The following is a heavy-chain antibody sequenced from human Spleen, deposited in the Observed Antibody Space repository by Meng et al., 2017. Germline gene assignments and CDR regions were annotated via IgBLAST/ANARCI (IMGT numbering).Heavy chain of an antibody. J-gene: IGHJ4*02. CDR3: ARDSARYSGYNIDF. D-gene: IGHD5-12*01. V-gene: IGHV4-39*07. Sequence: QLQLQESGPRLVKPSETLSLPCTVSGGSISSSSYYWAWIRQPPGKGLEWIGSIYYSGSTYYNPSLKSRVTISIDTSKNQFSLKLSSVTAADTALYYCARDSARYSGYNIDFWGQGTLVTVSS. CDR1: GGSISSSSYY. CDR2: IYYSGST.